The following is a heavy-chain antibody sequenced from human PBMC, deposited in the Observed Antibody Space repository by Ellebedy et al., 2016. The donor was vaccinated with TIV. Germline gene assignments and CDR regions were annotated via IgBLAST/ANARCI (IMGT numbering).Heavy chain of an antibody. V-gene: IGHV1-46*01. Sequence: ASVKVSCXASGYTFSSYFMHWVRQAPGQGLEWMGIINPSGGSTSYAQKFQGRVTLTRDTSTSTVYTELSSLRSEDTAVYYCARDLFGGVTADYWGQGTLVTVSS. CDR2: INPSGGST. J-gene: IGHJ4*02. CDR1: GYTFSSYF. D-gene: IGHD3-16*01. CDR3: ARDLFGGVTADY.